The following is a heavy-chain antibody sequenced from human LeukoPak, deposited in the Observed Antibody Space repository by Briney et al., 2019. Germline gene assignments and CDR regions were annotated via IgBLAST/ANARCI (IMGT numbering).Heavy chain of an antibody. J-gene: IGHJ6*02. V-gene: IGHV1-2*02. Sequence: ASVKVSCKASGYTFTGYYMHWVRQAPGQGLERMGWINPNSGGTNYAQKFQGRVTMTRDTSISTAYMELSRLRSDDTAVYYCARKERRDYYYYGMDVWGQGTTVTVSS. D-gene: IGHD1-1*01. CDR2: INPNSGGT. CDR3: ARKERRDYYYYGMDV. CDR1: GYTFTGYY.